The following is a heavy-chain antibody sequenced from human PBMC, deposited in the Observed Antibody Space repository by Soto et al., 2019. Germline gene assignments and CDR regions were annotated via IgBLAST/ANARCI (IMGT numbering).Heavy chain of an antibody. J-gene: IGHJ4*02. CDR1: GGTFSTYA. Sequence: QVQLVQSGAEVKKPGSSGKVSCKASGGTFSTYAISWVRQAPGQGLEWMGGIIPIFGTANHTQKFQGRVTITADGSTSKAYMEVSSLRCEDTAVYYCARVLKNVSPYDSGGYHYYWGQGTLVTVSS. D-gene: IGHD3-22*01. CDR3: ARVLKNVSPYDSGGYHYY. V-gene: IGHV1-69*01. CDR2: IIPIFGTA.